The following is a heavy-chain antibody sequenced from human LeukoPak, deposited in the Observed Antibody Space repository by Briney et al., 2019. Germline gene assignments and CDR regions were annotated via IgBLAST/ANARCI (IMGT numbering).Heavy chain of an antibody. CDR1: GFTFSSYS. D-gene: IGHD3-22*01. CDR2: IYSGGST. V-gene: IGHV3-53*01. J-gene: IGHJ4*02. CDR3: ARDSSTGSSGYYYHYFDY. Sequence: PGGSLRLSCAASGFTFSSYSMSWVRQAPGKGLEWVSVIYSGGSTYYADSVKGRFTISRDNSKNTLYLQMNSLRAEDTAVYYCARDSSTGSSGYYYHYFDYWGQGTLVTVSS.